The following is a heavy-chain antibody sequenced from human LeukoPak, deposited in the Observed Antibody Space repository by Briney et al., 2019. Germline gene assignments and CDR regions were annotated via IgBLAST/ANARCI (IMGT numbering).Heavy chain of an antibody. D-gene: IGHD1-14*01. CDR3: ARAYNLHGGSGLDWFDP. CDR2: IIPTFGTA. CDR1: GGTFSSYA. J-gene: IGHJ5*02. Sequence: SVKVSCKASGGTFSSYAISWVRQAPGQGLEWMGGIIPTFGTANYAQKFQGRVTITADESTSTAYMELSSLRSEDTAVYYCARAYNLHGGSGLDWFDPWGQGTLVTVSS. V-gene: IGHV1-69*13.